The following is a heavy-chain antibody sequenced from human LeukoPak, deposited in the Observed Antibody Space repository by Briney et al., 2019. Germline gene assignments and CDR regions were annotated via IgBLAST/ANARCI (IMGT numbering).Heavy chain of an antibody. V-gene: IGHV4-34*01. CDR1: GGSFSGYY. CDR3: GRLDDYDYSAW. Sequence: SEALSLTCAMYGGSFSGYYWSWIRQPPGKGLEWIGQINHSGSTNYNPSLKSRVTISVDTSKNQFSLKLNSVTAADTAVYFCGRLDDYDYSAWWGQGILVTVSS. CDR2: INHSGST. J-gene: IGHJ4*02. D-gene: IGHD3-22*01.